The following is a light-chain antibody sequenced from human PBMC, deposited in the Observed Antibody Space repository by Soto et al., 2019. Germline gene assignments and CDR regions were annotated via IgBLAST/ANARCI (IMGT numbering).Light chain of an antibody. CDR3: SSYTSSSTQV. Sequence: QSALTQPASVSGSPEQSITISCTGTSSDVGGYNYVSWYQQHPGKVPKLMIYEVNNRPSGVSNRFSGSKSGNTASLTISGLQAEDEADYYCSSYTSSSTQVLGGGTKLTVL. CDR2: EVN. V-gene: IGLV2-14*01. CDR1: SSDVGGYNY. J-gene: IGLJ3*02.